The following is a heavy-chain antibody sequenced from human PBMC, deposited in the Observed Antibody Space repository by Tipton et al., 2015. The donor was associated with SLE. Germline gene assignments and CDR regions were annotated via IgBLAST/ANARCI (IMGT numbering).Heavy chain of an antibody. V-gene: IGHV4-59*01. Sequence: TLSLTCTVSGGSISSYYLSWIRQPPGKGLEWIGYIYYSGSTNYNPSLKSRVTISVDTSKNQFSLKLSSVTAADTAVYYCARAPPPYYYDSSGYYYPYYFDYWGQGTLVTVSS. J-gene: IGHJ4*02. CDR3: ARAPPPYYYDSSGYYYPYYFDY. CDR2: IYYSGST. CDR1: GGSISSYY. D-gene: IGHD3-22*01.